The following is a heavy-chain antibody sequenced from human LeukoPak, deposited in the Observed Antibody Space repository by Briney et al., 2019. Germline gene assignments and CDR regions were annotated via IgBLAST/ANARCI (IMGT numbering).Heavy chain of an antibody. V-gene: IGHV3-21*01. CDR3: ARDLWVPPYYMDV. Sequence: VGSLRLSSAASGFTFSVSSVNWGRHAPGKGLERVSSISSSSSYIYYADSVKGRFTISRDNAKNSLYLQMNSLRAEDTAVYYCARDLWVPPYYMDVWGKGTTVTVSS. D-gene: IGHD4/OR15-4a*01. CDR2: ISSSSSYI. J-gene: IGHJ6*03. CDR1: GFTFSVSS.